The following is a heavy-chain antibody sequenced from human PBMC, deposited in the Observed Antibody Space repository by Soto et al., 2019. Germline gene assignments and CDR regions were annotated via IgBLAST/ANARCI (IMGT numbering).Heavy chain of an antibody. CDR2: SFYIGST. V-gene: IGHV4-39*01. D-gene: IGHD3-3*01. J-gene: IGHJ4*02. CDR1: GCSISSSNYY. Sequence: QLQLQESGPGLVKPSETLSLTCTVSGCSISSSNYYWGWIRQPPGKGLEWIGSSFYIGSTHYNPSLKSRVTISVDTSKNQFSLNLYAVTAADTAVYYCATADGFGVVTPFFEYWGQGTLVTVSS. CDR3: ATADGFGVVTPFFEY.